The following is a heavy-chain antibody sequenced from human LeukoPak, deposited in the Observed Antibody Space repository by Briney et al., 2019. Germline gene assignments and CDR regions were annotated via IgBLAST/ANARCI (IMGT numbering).Heavy chain of an antibody. Sequence: GGSLRLSCAASGFTFISYGMHWVRQAPGKGLEWVAFIHYDDKSYADSAKGRFTISRDNSKNTLYLQMNSLRAEDTAVYYCARDPYSGSYGNYYYYFMDVWGKGTTVTISS. V-gene: IGHV3-30*02. D-gene: IGHD1-26*01. CDR2: IHYDDK. CDR1: GFTFISYG. CDR3: ARDPYSGSYGNYYYYFMDV. J-gene: IGHJ6*03.